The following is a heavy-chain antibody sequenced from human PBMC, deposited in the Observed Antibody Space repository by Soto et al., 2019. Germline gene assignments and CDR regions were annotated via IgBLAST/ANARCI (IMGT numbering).Heavy chain of an antibody. CDR3: ARTVRSVSSAGYNYYYMDV. J-gene: IGHJ6*03. Sequence: QVQLQESGPGLVKPSETLSLICTVSGGSISAYYWSWIRQPPGKGLEWIGYVSYRGFTNYNPSLRSRVFISVDTSNTQFSLKLNSLTAADTALYYCARTVRSVSSAGYNYYYMDVWGQGTTVTVSS. CDR2: VSYRGFT. CDR1: GGSISAYY. V-gene: IGHV4-59*01. D-gene: IGHD1-1*01.